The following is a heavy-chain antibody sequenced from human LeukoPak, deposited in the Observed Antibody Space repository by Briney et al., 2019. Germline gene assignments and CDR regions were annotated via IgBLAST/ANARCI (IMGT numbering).Heavy chain of an antibody. D-gene: IGHD2-2*01. CDR2: ISSSSSYI. V-gene: IGHV3-21*01. CDR3: ARSLCCSSTSLDYYYGMDV. J-gene: IGHJ6*02. CDR1: GFTFSSYS. Sequence: GGSLRLSCAASGFTFSSYSMNWVRQAPGKGLEWVSSISSSSSYIYYADSVKGRFTISRDNAKNSLYLQMNSLRAEDTAVYYCARSLCCSSTSLDYYYGMDVWGQGTTVTVSS.